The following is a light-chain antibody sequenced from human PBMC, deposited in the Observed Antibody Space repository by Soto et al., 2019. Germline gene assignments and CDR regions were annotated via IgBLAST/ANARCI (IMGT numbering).Light chain of an antibody. Sequence: DILMTQSPSTLSASVGDRVTITCRASQSISTWLAWFQQKPGKAPNLLIYDASSLQSGVPSRFSGSGSGTQFTLTISSLQPDDFATYFCQQYNSYSITFGQGTRLE. CDR1: QSISTW. CDR3: QQYNSYSIT. CDR2: DAS. V-gene: IGKV1-5*01. J-gene: IGKJ5*01.